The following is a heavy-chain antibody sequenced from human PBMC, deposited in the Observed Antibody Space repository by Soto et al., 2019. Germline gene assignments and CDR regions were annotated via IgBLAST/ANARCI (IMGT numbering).Heavy chain of an antibody. J-gene: IGHJ4*02. CDR1: GDSVSSNSAA. D-gene: IGHD5-12*01. V-gene: IGHV6-1*01. CDR2: TYYRSKWYN. CDR3: ARDPYVDIVATIPTNYYFDY. Sequence: SQTLSLTCAISGDSVSSNSAAWNWIRQSPSRGLEWLGRTYYRSKWYNDYAVSVKSRITINPDTSKNQFSLQLNSVTPEDTAVYYCARDPYVDIVATIPTNYYFDYWGQGTLVTVSS.